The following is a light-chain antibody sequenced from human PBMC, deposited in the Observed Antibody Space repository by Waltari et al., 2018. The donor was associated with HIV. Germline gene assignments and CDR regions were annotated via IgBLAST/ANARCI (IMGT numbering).Light chain of an antibody. Sequence: QSALTQPASVSGSPAQSITISCTGTSSDVGGNNYVSWYQHQPHKAPKLIIFQVTYRPSGVSYRFSGSKSDNSASLTISGLQAEDEGDYYCSSFTTAMTPVFGTGTKVTVL. V-gene: IGLV2-14*01. CDR1: SSDVGGNNY. J-gene: IGLJ1*01. CDR3: SSFTTAMTPV. CDR2: QVT.